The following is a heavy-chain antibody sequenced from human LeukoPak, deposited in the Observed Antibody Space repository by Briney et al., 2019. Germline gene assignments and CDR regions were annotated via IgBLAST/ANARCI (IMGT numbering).Heavy chain of an antibody. V-gene: IGHV3-11*06. D-gene: IGHD3-10*01. CDR1: GFTFSDYY. J-gene: IGHJ6*04. CDR2: ISSSSSYT. Sequence: GGSLRLSCAASGFTFSDYYMSWIRQAPGKGLEWVSYISSSSSYTNYADSVKGRFTISRDNAKNSLYLQMNSLRAEDTAVYYCARWVWGVKYGMDVWGKGTTVTVSS. CDR3: ARWVWGVKYGMDV.